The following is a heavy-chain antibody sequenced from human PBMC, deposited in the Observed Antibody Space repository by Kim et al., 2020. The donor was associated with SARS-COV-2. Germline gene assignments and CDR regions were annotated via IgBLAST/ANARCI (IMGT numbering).Heavy chain of an antibody. Sequence: PSLKSRVTISVDTSKNQFSLKLSSVTAADTAVYYCARGLVVPAAMRAFDIWGQGTMVTVSS. CDR3: ARGLVVPAAMRAFDI. D-gene: IGHD2-2*01. V-gene: IGHV4-39*01. J-gene: IGHJ3*02.